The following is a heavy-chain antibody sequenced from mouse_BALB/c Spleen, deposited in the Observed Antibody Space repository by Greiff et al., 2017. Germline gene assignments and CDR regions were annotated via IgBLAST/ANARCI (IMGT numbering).Heavy chain of an antibody. Sequence: EVQLQQSGAELVKPGASVKLSCTASGFNIKDTYMHWVKQRPEQGLEWIGRIDPANGNTKYDPKFQGKATITADTSSNTAYLQLSSLTSEDTAVYYGARHYYGSLDYWGQGTTLTVSS. V-gene: IGHV14-3*02. CDR2: IDPANGNT. J-gene: IGHJ2*01. CDR3: ARHYYGSLDY. CDR1: GFNIKDTY. D-gene: IGHD1-1*01.